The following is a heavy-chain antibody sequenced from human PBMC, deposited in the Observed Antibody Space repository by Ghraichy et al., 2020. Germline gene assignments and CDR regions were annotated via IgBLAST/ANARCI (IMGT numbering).Heavy chain of an antibody. D-gene: IGHD3-22*01. V-gene: IGHV3-7*03. CDR2: IRQDGSEK. CDR1: GFVFSSYW. J-gene: IGHJ4*02. CDR3: ARKGDSSAYRPLNF. Sequence: GGSLRLSCAASGFVFSSYWMGWARQAPGKGLEWVANIRQDGSEKYYVDSVKGRFTISRDNAKNSLYLQMNSLRAEDTAVYYCARKGDSSAYRPLNFWGQGTLVAVSS.